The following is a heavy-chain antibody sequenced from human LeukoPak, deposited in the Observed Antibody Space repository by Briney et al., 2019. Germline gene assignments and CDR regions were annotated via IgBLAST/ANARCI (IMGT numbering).Heavy chain of an antibody. J-gene: IGHJ4*02. Sequence: GSLRLSCAASGFTFSNAWMSWVRQPPGKGLEWIGEIYHSGSTNYNPSLRSRATISVDKSKNQFSLNLSSVTAADTAVYYCASHPSWNDVRLGYWGQGTLVTVSS. D-gene: IGHD1-1*01. CDR1: GFTFSNAW. CDR2: IYHSGST. V-gene: IGHV4-4*02. CDR3: ASHPSWNDVRLGY.